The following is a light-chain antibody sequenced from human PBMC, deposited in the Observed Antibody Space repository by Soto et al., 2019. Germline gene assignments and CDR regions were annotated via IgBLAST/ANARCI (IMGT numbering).Light chain of an antibody. V-gene: IGLV2-14*01. CDR2: EVT. Sequence: QSALTQPASVSGSPGQSITISCTGTSSDVGGSKFVSWYQHHPGKAPQLIIYEVTNRPSGVSNRFSGSKSGNTASLTISGLQAEDEADYFCGAYTSTTTVVLFGGGTQLTVL. CDR1: SSDVGGSKF. CDR3: GAYTSTTTVVL. J-gene: IGLJ7*01.